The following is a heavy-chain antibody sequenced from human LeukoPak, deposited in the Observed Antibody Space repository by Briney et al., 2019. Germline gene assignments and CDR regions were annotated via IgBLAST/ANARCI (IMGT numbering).Heavy chain of an antibody. V-gene: IGHV3-30*02. D-gene: IGHD6-13*01. CDR2: IRYDGSNK. J-gene: IGHJ6*03. Sequence: QSGGSLRLSCAASGFTFSSYGMHWVRQAPGKGLEWVAFIRYDGSNKYYADSVKGRFTISRDNSKNTLYLQMNSLRAEDTAVYYCARGGGSSWYAIFDYYYMDVWGKGTTVTVSS. CDR1: GFTFSSYG. CDR3: ARGGGSSWYAIFDYYYMDV.